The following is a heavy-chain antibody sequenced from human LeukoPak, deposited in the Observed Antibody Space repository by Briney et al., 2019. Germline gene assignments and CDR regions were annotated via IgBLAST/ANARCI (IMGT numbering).Heavy chain of an antibody. CDR3: VVPSGYYFDY. V-gene: IGHV3-7*03. Sequence: GGSLRLSCAVSGFTFSSYWMSWVRQAPGKGLEWVANIKQDGSEKYYVDSVKGRFTISRDNAKNSLYLQMNSLRAEDTAVYYCVVPSGYYFDYWGQGTLVTVSS. J-gene: IGHJ4*02. D-gene: IGHD3-3*01. CDR1: GFTFSSYW. CDR2: IKQDGSEK.